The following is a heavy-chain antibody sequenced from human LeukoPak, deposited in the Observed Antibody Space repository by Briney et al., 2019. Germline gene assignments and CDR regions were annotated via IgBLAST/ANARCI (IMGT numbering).Heavy chain of an antibody. V-gene: IGHV1-24*01. Sequence: ASVKVSCKVSGHTLTELSMHWVRQAPGKGLEWMGGLDPEDGETIYAQKFQGRVTMTEDTSTDTAYMELSSLRSEDTAVYYCATESGNDASGRGWGQGTLVTVSS. CDR2: LDPEDGET. CDR3: ATESGNDASGRG. CDR1: GHTLTELS. D-gene: IGHD3-16*01. J-gene: IGHJ4*02.